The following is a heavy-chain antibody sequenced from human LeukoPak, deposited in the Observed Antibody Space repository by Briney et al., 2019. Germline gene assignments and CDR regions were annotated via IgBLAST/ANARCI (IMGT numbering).Heavy chain of an antibody. V-gene: IGHV4-39*01. J-gene: IGHJ4*02. CDR3: ATTYGGKPGY. CDR1: GGSISSSSYY. Sequence: PSETLSLTCTVSGGSISSSSYYWGWIRQPPGKGLEWIGSIYYSGSTYYNPSLKSRVTISVDTSKNQFSLKLSSVTAADTAVYYCATTYGGKPGYWGQGTLVIVSS. D-gene: IGHD4-23*01. CDR2: IYYSGST.